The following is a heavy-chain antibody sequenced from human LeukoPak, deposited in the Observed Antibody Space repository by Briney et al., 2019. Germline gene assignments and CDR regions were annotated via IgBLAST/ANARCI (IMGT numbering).Heavy chain of an antibody. D-gene: IGHD4-17*01. CDR2: INPNSGGT. V-gene: IGHV1-2*02. Sequence: GASVKVSCKASGYTFTGYYMHWVRQAPGQGLEWMGWINPNSGGTNYAQKFQGRVTMTRDTSISTAYMELSRLRSDDTAVYYCARDNPHRYGDYPEYFQHWGQGTLVTVSS. CDR3: ARDNPHRYGDYPEYFQH. CDR1: GYTFTGYY. J-gene: IGHJ1*01.